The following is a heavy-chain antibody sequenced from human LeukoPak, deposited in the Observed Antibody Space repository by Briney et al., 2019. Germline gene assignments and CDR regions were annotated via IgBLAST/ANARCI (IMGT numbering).Heavy chain of an antibody. CDR3: GKAYSGSYNWFHP. D-gene: IGHD1-26*01. CDR2: ISSSSSYL. Sequence: PGGSLRLSCAASGFAFSVYNMSWVRQAPGKGLEWVSGISSSSSYLYYTDSVKGRFTVSRDNAKNSLYLQMNSLRAEDTAVYYCGKAYSGSYNWFHPWGQGNLVTVSS. CDR1: GFAFSVYN. J-gene: IGHJ5*02. V-gene: IGHV3-21*04.